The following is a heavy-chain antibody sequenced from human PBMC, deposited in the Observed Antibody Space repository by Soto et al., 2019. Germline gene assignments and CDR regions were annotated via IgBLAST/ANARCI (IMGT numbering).Heavy chain of an antibody. V-gene: IGHV3-23*01. J-gene: IGHJ4*02. CDR3: AKGGLVRGVIIPGPFDY. CDR1: GFTFSSYA. CDR2: ISGSGGST. Sequence: EEQLWESGGGLVQPGGSLRLSCAASGFTFSSYAMSWVRQAPGKGLEWVSAISGSGGSTYYADSVKGRFTISRDNSKNTLYLQMNSMRAEDTAVYYCAKGGLVRGVIIPGPFDYWGQGTLVTVSS. D-gene: IGHD3-10*01.